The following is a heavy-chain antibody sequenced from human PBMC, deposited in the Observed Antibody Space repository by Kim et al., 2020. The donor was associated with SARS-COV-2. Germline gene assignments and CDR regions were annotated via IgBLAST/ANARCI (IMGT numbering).Heavy chain of an antibody. D-gene: IGHD3-22*01. J-gene: IGHJ5*02. V-gene: IGHV1-2*02. CDR2: INPNSGCT. Sequence: ASVKVSCKASGYTFTGYYMHWVRQAPGQGLEWMGWINPNSGCTNYAQKFQGRVTMTRDTSISTAYMELSRLRSDDTAVYYCAREIGLEDTYYYDSSGLHPGGNWFDPWGQGTLVTVSS. CDR3: AREIGLEDTYYYDSSGLHPGGNWFDP. CDR1: GYTFTGYY.